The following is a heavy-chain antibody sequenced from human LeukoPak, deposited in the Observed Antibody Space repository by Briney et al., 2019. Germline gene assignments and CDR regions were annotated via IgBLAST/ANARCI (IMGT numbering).Heavy chain of an antibody. Sequence: ASVKVSCKASGYTFTSYDINWVRQATGQGLEWMGWMNPNSGNTGYAQKFQGRVTITSNTSISTAYMELSSLRSEDTAVYYCARDSDCSSTSCPFDYWGQGTLVTVSS. D-gene: IGHD2-2*01. CDR1: GYTFTSYD. J-gene: IGHJ4*02. CDR3: ARDSDCSSTSCPFDY. CDR2: MNPNSGNT. V-gene: IGHV1-8*03.